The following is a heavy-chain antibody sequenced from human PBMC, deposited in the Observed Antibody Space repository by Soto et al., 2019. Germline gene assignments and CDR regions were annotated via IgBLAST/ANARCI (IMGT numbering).Heavy chain of an antibody. CDR1: GFTFSSYA. D-gene: IGHD4-17*01. CDR2: ISYDGSNK. J-gene: IGHJ6*02. CDR3: ARDWGGSGDYVFFYYYYGMDV. Sequence: VGSLRLSCAASGFTFSSYAMHWVRQAPGKGLEWVAVISYDGSNKYYADSVKGRFTISRDNSKNTLYLQMNSLRAEDTAVYYCARDWGGSGDYVFFYYYYGMDVWGQGTTVTVSS. V-gene: IGHV3-30-3*01.